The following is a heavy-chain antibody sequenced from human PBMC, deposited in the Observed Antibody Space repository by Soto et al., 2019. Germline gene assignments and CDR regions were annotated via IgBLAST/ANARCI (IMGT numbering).Heavy chain of an antibody. J-gene: IGHJ5*02. CDR1: GFTFSDHY. V-gene: IGHV3-72*01. D-gene: IGHD6-13*01. Sequence: EVQLVESGGGLVQPGGSLGLSCAASGFTFSDHYMDWFRQAPGKGLEWVGRSRNKPNSYTTEYAASVKGRFTISRDDSKNSLYLQMNSLKTEDTAVYYCARSIAAAGDWFDPWGQGTLVTVSS. CDR3: ARSIAAAGDWFDP. CDR2: SRNKPNSYTT.